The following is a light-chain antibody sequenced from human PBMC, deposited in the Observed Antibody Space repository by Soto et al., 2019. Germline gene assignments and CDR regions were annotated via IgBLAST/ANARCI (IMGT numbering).Light chain of an antibody. CDR2: DVS. CDR1: SSDVGGYNY. CDR3: SSYTSSRHLVV. V-gene: IGLV2-14*01. J-gene: IGLJ2*01. Sequence: QSALTQPASVSGSPGQSITISCTGTSSDVGGYNYGYWYQQHPGKAPKLMIYDVSNRPSGVSNRFSGSKSGNTASLTISGLQAEDEADYYCSSYTSSRHLVVFGGGTKLTVL.